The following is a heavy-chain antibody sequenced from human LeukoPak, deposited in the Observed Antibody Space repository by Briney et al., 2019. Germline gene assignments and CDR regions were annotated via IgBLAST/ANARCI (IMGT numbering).Heavy chain of an antibody. Sequence: PGGSLRLSCAASGFTFSDYWMHWVRQAAGKGLVWVSRINPDGSNTDYADSVKGRVTISRDNAKNSLYLQMNSLRAEDTALYYCAKELGNYYDSSGYYPSLYYYYGMDVWGQGTTVTVSS. J-gene: IGHJ6*02. V-gene: IGHV3-74*01. CDR2: INPDGSNT. D-gene: IGHD3-22*01. CDR1: GFTFSDYW. CDR3: AKELGNYYDSSGYYPSLYYYYGMDV.